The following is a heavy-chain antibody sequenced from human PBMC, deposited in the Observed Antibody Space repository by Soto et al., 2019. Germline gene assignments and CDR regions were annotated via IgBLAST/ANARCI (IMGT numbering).Heavy chain of an antibody. J-gene: IGHJ6*02. V-gene: IGHV3-23*01. CDR1: GVTFSNYA. CDR3: AKGSYPYYYYGMDV. Sequence: GGSLRLSCAASGVTFSNYAMTWVRRGPGKGLEWVSATSGSGGSTYYADSVKGRLTISRDNSKNTLYLQMNSLRVEDTAVYYCAKGSYPYYYYGMDVWGQGTTVTVSS. CDR2: TSGSGGST.